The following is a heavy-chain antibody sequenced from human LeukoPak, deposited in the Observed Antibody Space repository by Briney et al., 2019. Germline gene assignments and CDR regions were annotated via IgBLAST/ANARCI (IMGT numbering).Heavy chain of an antibody. Sequence: ASVKVSCKASGYTFTSYYMHWVRQAPGQGLEWMGIINPSGGSTNYAQKFQDRVTMTRDMSTSTVYMELSSLRSGGTAVYYCAREAVTIFGLVRTQTTKGPHRFDPWGQGTLVTVSS. D-gene: IGHD3-3*01. J-gene: IGHJ5*02. CDR1: GYTFTSYY. CDR3: AREAVTIFGLVRTQTTKGPHRFDP. CDR2: INPSGGST. V-gene: IGHV1-46*01.